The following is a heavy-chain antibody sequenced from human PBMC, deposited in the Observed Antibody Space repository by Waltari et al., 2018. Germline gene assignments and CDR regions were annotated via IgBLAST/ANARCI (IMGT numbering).Heavy chain of an antibody. J-gene: IGHJ4*02. Sequence: EVQLLASGGGLVQPGGSLRLSCAASGFTFYTYTMGWVRQAPGKGLECVSIITDSGDGTYYAESVKGRFTISRDNSKNTLNLQLSSLRAEDTAVYYCAKSGPYSASFSDFDYWGQGTLVTVSS. CDR2: ITDSGDGT. CDR3: AKSGPYSASFSDFDY. V-gene: IGHV3-23*01. CDR1: GFTFYTYT. D-gene: IGHD5-18*01.